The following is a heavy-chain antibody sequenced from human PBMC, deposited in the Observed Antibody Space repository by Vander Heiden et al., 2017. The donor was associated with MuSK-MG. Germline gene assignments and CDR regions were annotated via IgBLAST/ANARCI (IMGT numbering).Heavy chain of an antibody. CDR1: GGSISYSY. CDR3: ATKRGSSYGFDF. J-gene: IGHJ4*02. D-gene: IGHD5-18*01. Sequence: QVQLQESGPGLVKPSETLSLTCTVSGGSISYSYWSWIRQPPGKTLEWIGYFYYSGSTNYNPSLKSRVTIVVDTYRKHLSLRLSSVTAADTAVYYCATKRGSSYGFDFWGQGTLVTASS. CDR2: FYYSGST. V-gene: IGHV4-59*01.